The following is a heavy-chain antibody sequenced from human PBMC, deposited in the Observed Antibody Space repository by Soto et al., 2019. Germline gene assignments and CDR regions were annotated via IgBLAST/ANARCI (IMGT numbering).Heavy chain of an antibody. Sequence: QIQLVQSGAEVKKPGASVKVSCKASGYNFFAYGVSWVRQAPGQGLEWMGWVSPKSGNTDYARKVQGRITMTTDISTSTADMELRGLISDATGVYYCARGRTVSSIGPLLVWGQGTLVSVSS. CDR2: VSPKSGNT. D-gene: IGHD1-1*01. V-gene: IGHV1-18*01. J-gene: IGHJ1*01. CDR1: GYNFFAYG. CDR3: ARGRTVSSIGPLLV.